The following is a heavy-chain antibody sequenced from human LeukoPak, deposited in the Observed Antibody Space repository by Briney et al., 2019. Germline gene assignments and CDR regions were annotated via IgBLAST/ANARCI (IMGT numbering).Heavy chain of an antibody. Sequence: GGSLRLSCAASGFTFRKYAITWVRQAPGKGLEWVALISSDGTGKYYADSVKGRFTISRDNSKNTLSLQMNSLRLEDTAVYFCARKGGNFYKYYFDSGGKEPLVTVSS. CDR1: GFTFRKYA. V-gene: IGHV3-30*04. D-gene: IGHD1-7*01. CDR2: ISSDGTGK. CDR3: ARKGGNFYKYYFDS. J-gene: IGHJ4*02.